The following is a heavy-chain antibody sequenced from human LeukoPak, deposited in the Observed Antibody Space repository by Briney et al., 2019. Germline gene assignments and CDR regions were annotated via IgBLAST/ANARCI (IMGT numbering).Heavy chain of an antibody. CDR2: ISYDGSDK. CDR1: GFTFSSYG. J-gene: IGHJ4*02. D-gene: IGHD5-12*01. V-gene: IGHV3-30*19. CDR3: ARARPSMWIDY. Sequence: PGGSLRLSCAASGFTFSSYGMHWVRQAPGKGLEWVAVISYDGSDKFYADSVKGRFTISRDSSKNTLYLQMNSLRPEDTAVYYCARARPSMWIDYWGQGTLVTVSS.